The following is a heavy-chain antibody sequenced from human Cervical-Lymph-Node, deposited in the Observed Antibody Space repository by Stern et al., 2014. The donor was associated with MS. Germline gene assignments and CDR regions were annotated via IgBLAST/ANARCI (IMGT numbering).Heavy chain of an antibody. Sequence: VQLVQSGGGVVQPGRSLRLSCAASGFTFSSYGMYWVRPAPGKGLGWVAVIWYDGSHKFCADSVKGRFTISRDNSKNTLYLQMNSLRAEDTAVYYCARDGHCSGGSCYSYYDYWGQGTLVTVSS. CDR2: IWYDGSHK. D-gene: IGHD2-15*01. V-gene: IGHV3-33*01. CDR1: GFTFSSYG. CDR3: ARDGHCSGGSCYSYYDY. J-gene: IGHJ4*02.